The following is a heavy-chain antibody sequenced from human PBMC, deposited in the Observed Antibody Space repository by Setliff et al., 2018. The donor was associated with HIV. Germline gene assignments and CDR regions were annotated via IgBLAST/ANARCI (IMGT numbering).Heavy chain of an antibody. CDR2: MSYDGNNK. J-gene: IGHJ4*02. V-gene: IGHV3-30*01. CDR3: ARWSSGWSYFDF. D-gene: IGHD6-19*01. Sequence: GSLRLSCAASGFIFSSYAMHWVRQAPGKGLEWVAVMSYDGNNKYYADSVKGRSTISRDNSKNTLFLQMNSLRPEDTAVYYCARWSSGWSYFDFWGQGTLVTVSS. CDR1: GFIFSSYA.